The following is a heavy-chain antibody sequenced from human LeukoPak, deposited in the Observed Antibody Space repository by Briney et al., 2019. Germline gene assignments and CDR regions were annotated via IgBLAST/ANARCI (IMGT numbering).Heavy chain of an antibody. Sequence: PSETLSLTCTVSGGSIYSYYWSWIRQPPGKGLEWIGNIYYSGSTNHNPSLKSRVTISRDTSKNQFSLKLTSVTTADTAVYYCARAGGVKTAALDLDYWGQGTLVTVSS. V-gene: IGHV4-59*01. CDR3: ARAGGVKTAALDLDY. CDR2: IYYSGST. CDR1: GGSIYSYY. J-gene: IGHJ4*02. D-gene: IGHD6-25*01.